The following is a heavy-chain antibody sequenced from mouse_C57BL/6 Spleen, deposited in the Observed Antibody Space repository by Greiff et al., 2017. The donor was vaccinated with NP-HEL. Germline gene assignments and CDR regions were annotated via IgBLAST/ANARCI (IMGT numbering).Heavy chain of an antibody. Sequence: VQLQQSGPELVKPGASVKISCKASGYAFSSSWMNWVKQRPGKGLEWIGRIYPGDGDTNYNGKFKGKATLTADKSSSTAYTQLSSLTSEDSAVYFCAREAYYSNFYYAMDYWGQGTSVTVSS. J-gene: IGHJ4*01. D-gene: IGHD2-5*01. CDR2: IYPGDGDT. V-gene: IGHV1-82*01. CDR3: AREAYYSNFYYAMDY. CDR1: GYAFSSSW.